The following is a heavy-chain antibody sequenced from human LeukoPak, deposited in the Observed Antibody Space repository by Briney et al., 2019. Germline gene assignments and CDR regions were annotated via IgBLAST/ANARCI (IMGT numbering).Heavy chain of an antibody. CDR1: GGSISSGSYY. V-gene: IGHV4-61*02. Sequence: SETLSLTCTVSGGSISSGSYYWSWIRQPAGKGLEWIRRIYTSGSTNYNPSLKSRVTISVDTSKNQFSLKLSSVTAADTAVYYCARESFETKVDGDYEQYYYYYYMDVWGKGTTVTVSS. CDR3: ARESFETKVDGDYEQYYYYYYMDV. CDR2: IYTSGST. J-gene: IGHJ6*03. D-gene: IGHD4-17*01.